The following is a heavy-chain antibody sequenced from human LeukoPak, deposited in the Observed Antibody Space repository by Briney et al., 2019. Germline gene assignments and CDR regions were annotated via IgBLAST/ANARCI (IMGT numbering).Heavy chain of an antibody. Sequence: GASVKVSCKASGGTFSSYAISWVRQAPGQGLEWMGGIIPIFGTANYAQKFQGRVTITADESTSTAYMELSSLRSEDTAVYCCARNQDGSSYYYGTDVWGQGTTVTVSS. V-gene: IGHV1-69*13. CDR3: ARNQDGSSYYYGTDV. CDR2: IIPIFGTA. D-gene: IGHD3-10*01. CDR1: GGTFSSYA. J-gene: IGHJ6*02.